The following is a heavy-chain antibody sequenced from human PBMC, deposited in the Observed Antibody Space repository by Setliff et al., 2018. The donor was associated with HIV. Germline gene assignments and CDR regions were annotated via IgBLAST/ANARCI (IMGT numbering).Heavy chain of an antibody. D-gene: IGHD1-26*01. CDR3: TRRLSGRTFWYFDL. Sequence: GASLKISCKGSGYDFSSYFIGWVRQMPGKGLEWMGIIYPGDSDTRYSPSFQGRVTISADKSISTAYLQWNSLKVSDTAMYYCTRRLSGRTFWYFDLWGRGTPVTVSS. V-gene: IGHV5-51*01. CDR1: GYDFSSYF. CDR2: IYPGDSDT. J-gene: IGHJ2*01.